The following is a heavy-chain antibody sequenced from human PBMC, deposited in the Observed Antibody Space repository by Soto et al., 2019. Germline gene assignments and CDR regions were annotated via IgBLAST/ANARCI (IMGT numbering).Heavy chain of an antibody. D-gene: IGHD6-13*01. Sequence: EVQLVESGGGWVQPGGSLRLSCAASGFTFDDYAMHWVRQVPGKGLEWVSGINWNSGSIGYADSVKGRFAISRDNAKNSLHLQMNSLRAEDTAFYYCVKDESINWYSGHFRHWGQGTLVTVSS. CDR3: VKDESINWYSGHFRH. J-gene: IGHJ1*01. CDR2: INWNSGSI. V-gene: IGHV3-9*01. CDR1: GFTFDDYA.